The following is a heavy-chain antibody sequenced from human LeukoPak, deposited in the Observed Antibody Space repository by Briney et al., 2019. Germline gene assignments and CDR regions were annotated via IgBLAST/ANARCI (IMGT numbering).Heavy chain of an antibody. CDR1: GYTFTGYY. J-gene: IGHJ4*02. V-gene: IGHV1-2*02. Sequence: ASVKVSCKASGYTFTGYYMHWVRQAPGQGLEWMGWINPNSGGTNYAQKLQGRVTMTTDTSTSTAYMELRSLRSDDTAVYYCARSYCSGGSCYLGLEGGYWGQGTLVTVSS. D-gene: IGHD2-15*01. CDR3: ARSYCSGGSCYLGLEGGY. CDR2: INPNSGGT.